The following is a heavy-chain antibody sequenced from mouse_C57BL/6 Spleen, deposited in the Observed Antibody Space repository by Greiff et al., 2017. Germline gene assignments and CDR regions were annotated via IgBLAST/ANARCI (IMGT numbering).Heavy chain of an antibody. J-gene: IGHJ2*01. V-gene: IGHV1-26*01. D-gene: IGHD2-4*01. CDR2: INPNNGGT. CDR3: ARYDYDYGYYFDY. CDR1: GYTFTDYY. Sequence: VQLKQSGPELVKPGASVKISCKASGYTFTDYYMNWVKQSHGKSLEWIGDINPNNGGTSYNQKFKGKATLTVDKSSSTAYMELRSLTSEDSAVYYCARYDYDYGYYFDYWGQGTTLTVSS.